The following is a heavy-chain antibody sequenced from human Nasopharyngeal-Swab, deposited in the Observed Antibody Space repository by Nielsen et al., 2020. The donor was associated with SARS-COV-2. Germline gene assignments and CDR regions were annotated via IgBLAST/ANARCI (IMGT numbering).Heavy chain of an antibody. D-gene: IGHD4-17*01. Sequence: GESLKISCAASGFTFSSFGMHWVRQVPGKGLEWVAFIAPDASNEYYGDSVKGRFPISRDSSKNTLYLQMDSLRGEDTAVYYCARDAPAHYGAFYWGRGTLVTVSS. J-gene: IGHJ4*02. CDR2: IAPDASNE. V-gene: IGHV3-30*03. CDR3: ARDAPAHYGAFY. CDR1: GFTFSSFG.